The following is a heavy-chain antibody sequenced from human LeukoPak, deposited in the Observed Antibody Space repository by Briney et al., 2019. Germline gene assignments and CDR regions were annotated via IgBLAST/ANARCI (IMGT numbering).Heavy chain of an antibody. CDR3: VRDGLLWYGGAT. CDR2: LNSDGTRI. Sequence: GGSLRLSYTASGFSFSSYWMHWVRQVPGKGLEWVSCLNSDGTRISYADSVKGRFTISRDNANNTLYLQMTSLRVEDTAVYYCVRDGLLWYGGATWGQGTMVTVSS. D-gene: IGHD2-21*01. J-gene: IGHJ3*01. CDR1: GFSFSSYW. V-gene: IGHV3-74*01.